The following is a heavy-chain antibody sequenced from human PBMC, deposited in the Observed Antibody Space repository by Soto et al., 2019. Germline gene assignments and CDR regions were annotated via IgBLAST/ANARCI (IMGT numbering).Heavy chain of an antibody. CDR2: IYYSGST. J-gene: IGHJ4*02. Sequence: SETLSLTCTVSGGSISSSSYYWGWIRQPPGKGLEWIGSIYYSGSTYYNPSLKSRVTISVDTSKNQFSLRLSSVTAADTAVYYCARHKYHSGGPRAYWGQGTLVTVSS. CDR3: ARHKYHSGGPRAY. CDR1: GGSISSSSYY. D-gene: IGHD2-15*01. V-gene: IGHV4-39*01.